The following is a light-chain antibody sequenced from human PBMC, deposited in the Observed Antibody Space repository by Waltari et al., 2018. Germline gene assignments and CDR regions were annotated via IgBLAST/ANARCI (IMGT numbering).Light chain of an antibody. CDR1: SSDVCCYNY. V-gene: IGLV2-23*02. CDR2: DVS. CDR3: CSYAGSSTHVV. J-gene: IGLJ2*01. Sequence: QSALTQPASVSGSPGQSITISCTGTSSDVCCYNYVSWYQQHPGKAPQLMIYDVSNRPSGVSNRFSGSKSGNTVSLTISGLQAEDEADYYCCSYAGSSTHVVFGGGTKLTVL.